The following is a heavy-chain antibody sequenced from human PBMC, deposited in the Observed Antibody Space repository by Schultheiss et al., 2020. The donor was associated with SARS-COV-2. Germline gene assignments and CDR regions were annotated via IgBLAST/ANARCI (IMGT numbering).Heavy chain of an antibody. CDR3: ARVFGVTGTDY. J-gene: IGHJ4*02. CDR2: IYHSGST. Sequence: TLSLTCTVSGGSISSGGYYWSWIRQHPGKGLEWIGYIYHSGSTYYNPSLKSRITISLDTSKNQFSLKLRSVTAADTAVYYCARVFGVTGTDYWGQGTLVTVSS. V-gene: IGHV4-30-4*08. CDR1: GGSISSGGYY. D-gene: IGHD1-20*01.